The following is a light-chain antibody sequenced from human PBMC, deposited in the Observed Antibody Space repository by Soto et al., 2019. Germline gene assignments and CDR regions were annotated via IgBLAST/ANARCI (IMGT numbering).Light chain of an antibody. V-gene: IGKV1-5*01. CDR1: QSISSW. J-gene: IGKJ4*01. CDR2: DAS. CDR3: QQYNSYPLP. Sequence: DIQMTQSPATLSASVGDRVTITCRASQSISSWLAWYQQKPGKAPKLLIYDASSLESGVPSRFSGRGSGTEFTLTISSLQPDDFATYYCQQYNSYPLPFGGGTKVELK.